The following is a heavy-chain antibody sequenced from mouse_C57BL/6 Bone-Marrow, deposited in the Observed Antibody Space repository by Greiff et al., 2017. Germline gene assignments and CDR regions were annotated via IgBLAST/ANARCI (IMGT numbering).Heavy chain of an antibody. J-gene: IGHJ2*01. CDR1: GFTFSSYA. V-gene: IGHV5-9-1*02. Sequence: EVKLMESGEGLVKPGGSLKLSCAASGFTFSSYAMSWVRQTPEKRLEWVAYISSGGDYIYYADTVKGRFTISRDNARNTLYLQMSSLKSEDTAMYYCTRDSPFYGASYWGQGTTLTVSS. D-gene: IGHD1-1*01. CDR2: ISSGGDYI. CDR3: TRDSPFYGASY.